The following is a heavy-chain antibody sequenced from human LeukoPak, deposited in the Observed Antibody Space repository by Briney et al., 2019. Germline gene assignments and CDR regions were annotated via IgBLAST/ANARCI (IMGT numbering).Heavy chain of an antibody. CDR1: GFTLSSCA. Sequence: GGSLRLSCAASGFTLSSCAMRGVRQAPGKGLEWVSAISGIGGSTYYADSVKGRFTISRDNSKNTLYLPMNSLRAEDTDVYYCAKVIYGDYGAFDIWGQGTMVTVSS. J-gene: IGHJ3*02. CDR3: AKVIYGDYGAFDI. D-gene: IGHD4-17*01. V-gene: IGHV3-23*01. CDR2: ISGIGGST.